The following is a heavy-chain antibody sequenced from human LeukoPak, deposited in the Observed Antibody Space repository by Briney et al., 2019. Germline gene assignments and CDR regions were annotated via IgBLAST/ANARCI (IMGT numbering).Heavy chain of an antibody. CDR3: ARASRDGYNQNFDH. Sequence: GESLKISCKASGYTFANNWIGWVRQMPGKGLEWMGIIYPGGSETRYDPSFQGQVTISADRSTSTAYLQWSSLRASDTAMYYCARASRDGYNQNFDHWGQGTLVTVSS. D-gene: IGHD5-24*01. CDR1: GYTFANNW. V-gene: IGHV5-51*01. CDR2: IYPGGSET. J-gene: IGHJ4*02.